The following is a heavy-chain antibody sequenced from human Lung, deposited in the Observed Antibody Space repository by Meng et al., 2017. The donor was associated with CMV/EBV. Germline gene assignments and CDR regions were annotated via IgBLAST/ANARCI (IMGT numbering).Heavy chain of an antibody. V-gene: IGHV5-51*01. Sequence: GESLKISCRNLGYSFGDYWLGWVRQMPGKGLEWMGIIRPDGSDAQYSPSVHGQVTMSVDTSDNTPYLQWANLKASDTAFYFCVRHRGYEMWGQGTLVTVSS. D-gene: IGHD2-2*01. CDR2: IRPDGSDA. J-gene: IGHJ4*03. CDR1: GYSFGDYW. CDR3: VRHRGYEM.